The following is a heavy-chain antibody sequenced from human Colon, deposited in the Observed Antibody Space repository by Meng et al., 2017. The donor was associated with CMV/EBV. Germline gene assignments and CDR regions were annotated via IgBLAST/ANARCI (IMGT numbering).Heavy chain of an antibody. D-gene: IGHD3-10*01. CDR3: ARDTFDRRNGMDV. Sequence: GSLRLSCTVSGGSISSYYWSWIRQPPGKGLEWIGYIYYSGSTNYNPSLKSRVTISIDTSKKHFSLRLSSVTAADTAVYYCARDTFDRRNGMDVWGQGTSVTVSS. J-gene: IGHJ6*02. V-gene: IGHV4-59*01. CDR2: IYYSGST. CDR1: GGSISSYY.